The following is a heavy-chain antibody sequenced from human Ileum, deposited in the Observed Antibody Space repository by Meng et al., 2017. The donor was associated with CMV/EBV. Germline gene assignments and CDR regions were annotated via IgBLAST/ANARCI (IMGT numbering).Heavy chain of an antibody. CDR1: GGSTTRITYY. Sequence: LHRPEPGLVQANPPVPLSLPCTASGGSTTRITYYWGWIRQPPGKGLEWIGSVYYSGTSNYNPSLKSRVNMSIDTSKNRFSLKLSSATAADTAVYYCARNVGFYSSQIAYWGQGALVTVSS. CDR3: ARNVGFYSSQIAY. J-gene: IGHJ4*02. CDR2: VYYSGTS. V-gene: IGHV4-39*07. D-gene: IGHD3-3*01.